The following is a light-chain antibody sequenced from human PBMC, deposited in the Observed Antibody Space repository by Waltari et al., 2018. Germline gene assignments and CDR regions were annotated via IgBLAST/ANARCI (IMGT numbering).Light chain of an antibody. V-gene: IGLV1-40*01. Sequence: SVLTQPPSVSGAPGPRDTIHCAGSRFNFGATYAVHWYQQLPGTAPKLLIYGHNNRPSGVPDRFSGSKSGTSASLAITGLQAEDEADYYCQSYDNRLSGVIFGGGTRLTVL. J-gene: IGLJ2*01. CDR1: RFNFGATYA. CDR2: GHN. CDR3: QSYDNRLSGVI.